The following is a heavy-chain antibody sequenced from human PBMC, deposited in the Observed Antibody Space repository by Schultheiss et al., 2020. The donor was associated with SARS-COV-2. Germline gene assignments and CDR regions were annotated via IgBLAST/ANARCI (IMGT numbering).Heavy chain of an antibody. V-gene: IGHV4-34*01. D-gene: IGHD5-12*01. CDR1: GGSFSGYY. CDR2: INHSGGT. Sequence: SETLSLTCAVYGGSFSGYYWNWIRQPPGKGLEWIGEINHSGGTNYNPSLKSRVTISVDTSKNQFSLKLSSVTAADTAVYYCASGYEALDYWGQGTLVTVSS. J-gene: IGHJ4*02. CDR3: ASGYEALDY.